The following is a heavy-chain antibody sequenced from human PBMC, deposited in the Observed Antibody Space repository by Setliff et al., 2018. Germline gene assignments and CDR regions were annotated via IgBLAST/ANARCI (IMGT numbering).Heavy chain of an antibody. CDR2: IYHGGKT. J-gene: IGHJ4*02. CDR3: ARTGTYRYFDS. CDR1: GGSISSGVYY. Sequence: SETLSLTCTVSGGSISSGVYYWGWIRQPPGKGLEWIGRIYHGGKTYYNTSLESRLTISVDTSKNQFSLKLRSVTAADTAVYYCARTGTYRYFDSWGQVTLVTVSS. V-gene: IGHV4-39*01. D-gene: IGHD1-1*01.